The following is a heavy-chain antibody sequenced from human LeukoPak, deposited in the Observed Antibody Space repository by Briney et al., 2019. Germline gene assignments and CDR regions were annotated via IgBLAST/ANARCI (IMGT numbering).Heavy chain of an antibody. D-gene: IGHD5-18*01. V-gene: IGHV3-21*01. CDR2: ISSSSSYI. J-gene: IGHJ4*02. CDR3: ARSGYSYGYGTYYFDY. Sequence: GGSLRLSCAASGFTFSSYSMNWVRQAPGKGLEWVSSISSSSSYIYHADSVKGRFTISRDNAKNSLYLQMNSLRAEDTAVYYCARSGYSYGYGTYYFDYWGQGTLVTVSS. CDR1: GFTFSSYS.